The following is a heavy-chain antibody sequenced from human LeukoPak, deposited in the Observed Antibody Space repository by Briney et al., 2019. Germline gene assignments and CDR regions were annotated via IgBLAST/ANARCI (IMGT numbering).Heavy chain of an antibody. J-gene: IGHJ4*02. CDR3: ARVGAQGIVVVMSYFDY. D-gene: IGHD3-22*01. CDR1: GYTFTSYG. CDR2: ISAYNGNT. V-gene: IGHV1-18*01. Sequence: ASVKVSCKASGYTFTSYGISWVRQAPGQGLEWMGWISAYNGNTNYAQKLQGRVTMTTDTSTSTAYMELRSLRSDDTAVYYCARVGAQGIVVVMSYFDYWGQGTLVTVSS.